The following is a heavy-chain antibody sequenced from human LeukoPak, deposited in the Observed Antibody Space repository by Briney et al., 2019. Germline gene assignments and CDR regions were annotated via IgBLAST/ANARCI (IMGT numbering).Heavy chain of an antibody. D-gene: IGHD6-13*01. CDR2: ISSSSSYI. CDR3: ARVEEVSSSWPFDY. V-gene: IGHV3-21*01. Sequence: GGSLRLSCAASVVTFSSYSMNWVRQAPGKGLEWVSSISSSSSYIYYADSVKGRFTISRDNAKNSLYLQMNSLRAEDTAVYYCARVEEVSSSWPFDYWGQGTLVTVSS. J-gene: IGHJ4*02. CDR1: VVTFSSYS.